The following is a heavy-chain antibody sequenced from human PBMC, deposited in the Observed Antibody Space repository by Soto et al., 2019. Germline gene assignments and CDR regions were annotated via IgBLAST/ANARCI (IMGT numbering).Heavy chain of an antibody. D-gene: IGHD1-26*01. CDR1: GGSISSSSYY. CDR3: ARWDTGLGMDV. Sequence: QLQLQESGPGLVKPSETLSLTCTVSGGSISSSSYYWGWIRQPPGKGLEWIGSIYYSGSTYYNPSLKSRVTISVDTSKNQFSLKLSSVTAADTAVYYCARWDTGLGMDVWGQGTTVTVSS. J-gene: IGHJ6*02. CDR2: IYYSGST. V-gene: IGHV4-39*01.